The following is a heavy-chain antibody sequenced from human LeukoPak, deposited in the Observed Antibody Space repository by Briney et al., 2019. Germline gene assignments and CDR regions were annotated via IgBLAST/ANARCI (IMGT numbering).Heavy chain of an antibody. CDR1: GFTVSSNY. CDR3: ARGAITMVRGVIISPYFDY. D-gene: IGHD3-10*01. CDR2: IYSGGST. V-gene: IGHV3-53*01. J-gene: IGHJ4*01. Sequence: PGGSLRLSCTASGFTVSSNYMSWVRQAPGKGLEWVSVIYSGGSTYYADSVKGRFTISRDNSKNTLYLQMNSLRAEDTAVYYCARGAITMVRGVIISPYFDYWGQGTPVTVSS.